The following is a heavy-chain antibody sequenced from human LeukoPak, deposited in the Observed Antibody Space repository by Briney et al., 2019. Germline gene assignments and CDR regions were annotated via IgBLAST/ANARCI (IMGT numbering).Heavy chain of an antibody. D-gene: IGHD3-16*01. CDR1: GFTFSSYV. J-gene: IGHJ4*02. CDR3: AKGTGYLWDY. V-gene: IGHV3-23*01. CDR2: ISSSGYST. Sequence: GGSLRLSCAASGFTFSSYVMSWVRQAPGKGLEWVSGISSSGYSTYYADSVKGRFTISRDNSKNTLLLQMNSLRAEDTAVYYCAKGTGYLWDYWGQGTLVTVSS.